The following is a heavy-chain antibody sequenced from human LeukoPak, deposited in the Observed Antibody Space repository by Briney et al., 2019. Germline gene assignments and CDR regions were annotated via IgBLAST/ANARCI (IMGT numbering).Heavy chain of an antibody. D-gene: IGHD3-16*01. CDR1: GFTFTSYS. J-gene: IGHJ4*02. CDR2: ISGGGGST. CDR3: AKGGKWHVTPFDY. V-gene: IGHV3-23*01. Sequence: GGSQRLSCAASGFTFTSYSMNWVRQAPGKGLEWVSTISGGGGSTYYADSVKGRFTISRDNSQNTLYLQVNSLRAEDTAVYYCAKGGKWHVTPFDYWGQGTLVTVSS.